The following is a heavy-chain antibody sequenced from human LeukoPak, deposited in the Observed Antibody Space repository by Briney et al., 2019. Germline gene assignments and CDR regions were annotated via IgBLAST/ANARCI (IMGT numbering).Heavy chain of an antibody. V-gene: IGHV3-30*03. Sequence: PGGSLRLFCAASGFTFSSYGMHWVRQAPGKGLEWVAVISYDGSNKYYADSVKGRFTISRDNSKNTLYLQMNSLRAEDTAVYYCARDPIPDYYGSLGDALDIWGQGTMVTVSS. CDR1: GFTFSSYG. CDR3: ARDPIPDYYGSLGDALDI. CDR2: ISYDGSNK. D-gene: IGHD3-10*01. J-gene: IGHJ3*02.